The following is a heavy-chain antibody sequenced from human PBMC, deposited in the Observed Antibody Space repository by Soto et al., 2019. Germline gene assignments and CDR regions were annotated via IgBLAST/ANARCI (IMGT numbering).Heavy chain of an antibody. D-gene: IGHD6-13*01. V-gene: IGHV1-8*02. CDR3: AILAVFEQYSRLSFDS. CDR2: MNPNSGNT. CDR1: GYTFTSYD. Sequence: GASVKVSCKASGYTFTSYDINWVRQATGQGLEWMGWMNPNSGNTGYAQKFQGRVTMTRNTSISTAYMELSSLRSGDTAVYYCAILAVFEQYSRLSFDSWGKGTLVTVSS. J-gene: IGHJ4*02.